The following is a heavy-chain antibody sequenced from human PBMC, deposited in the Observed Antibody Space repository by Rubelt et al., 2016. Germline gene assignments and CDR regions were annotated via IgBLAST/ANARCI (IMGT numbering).Heavy chain of an antibody. J-gene: IGHJ4*02. D-gene: IGHD2-15*01. CDR2: MSYDGSNK. CDR1: GFTFSNYA. CDR3: ARDGGYCSGITCPGDH. Sequence: VQLVESGGGLVKPGEPLRLSCAASGFTFSNYAMHWVRQAPGKGLEWVALMSYDGSNKDYTDSVKGLFTISRDNSKNTRYLQMNSRGAEDTAVYYCARDGGYCSGITCPGDHWGQGTLVTVSS. V-gene: IGHV3-30*04.